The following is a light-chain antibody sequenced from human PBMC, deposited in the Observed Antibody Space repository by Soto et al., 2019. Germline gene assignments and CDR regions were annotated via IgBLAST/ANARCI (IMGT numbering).Light chain of an antibody. V-gene: IGKV3-15*01. CDR3: QQYNSWPPYT. J-gene: IGKJ2*01. Sequence: EIVMTQSPANLSVSPGERATLSCRASQSVSSNLAWYQQKPDQAPRLLIYGASTRATGIPARFSGSGSGTECTLPISSLQSEDFAVYYCQQYNSWPPYTFGQGTKLEIK. CDR1: QSVSSN. CDR2: GAS.